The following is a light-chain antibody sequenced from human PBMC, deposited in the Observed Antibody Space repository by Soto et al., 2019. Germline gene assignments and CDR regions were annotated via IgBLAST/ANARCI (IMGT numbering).Light chain of an antibody. J-gene: IGKJ1*01. V-gene: IGKV3-15*01. CDR2: GAS. CDR1: QSVSRN. CDR3: QQYNNWPPWT. Sequence: EIVMTQSPATRSVSPGEIATRCVRASQSVSRNLAWYQQKPCQAPRLLIYGASTRTTGIPARFSGSGSGTEFTLTISSLPSQDLAVYYCQQYNNWPPWTFGQGTKVDIQ.